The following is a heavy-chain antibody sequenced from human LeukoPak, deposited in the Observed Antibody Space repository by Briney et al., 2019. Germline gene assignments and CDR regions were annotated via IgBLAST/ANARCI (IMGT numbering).Heavy chain of an antibody. Sequence: SETLSLTCAVYGGSFSGYYWSWIRQPPGKGLEWIGSILHSGSTYYNPSFKSRVTISVDTSKNQFSLKLSSVTAADTAVYSCARDYFNYYGSGAKGYMDVWGKGTTVTVSS. D-gene: IGHD3-10*01. J-gene: IGHJ6*03. CDR2: ILHSGST. CDR3: ARDYFNYYGSGAKGYMDV. V-gene: IGHV4-34*12. CDR1: GGSFSGYY.